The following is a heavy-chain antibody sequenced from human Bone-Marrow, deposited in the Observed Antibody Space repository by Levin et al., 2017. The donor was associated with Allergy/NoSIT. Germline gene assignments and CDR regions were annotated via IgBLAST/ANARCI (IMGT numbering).Heavy chain of an antibody. Sequence: SVKVSCKASGGIFNTYSISWVRQAPGQGLEWMGGNIPVFGRTNYAQKFQGRLTITSDEMELRSLTSDDTAIYYCATGREKTTSNAFGFWGQGTLVTVSS. D-gene: IGHD2-8*01. CDR1: GGIFNTYS. CDR3: ATGREKTTSNAFGF. CDR2: NIPVFGRT. J-gene: IGHJ4*02. V-gene: IGHV1-69*13.